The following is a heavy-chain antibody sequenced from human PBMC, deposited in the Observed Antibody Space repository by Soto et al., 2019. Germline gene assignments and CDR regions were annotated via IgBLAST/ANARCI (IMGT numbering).Heavy chain of an antibody. D-gene: IGHD3-22*01. CDR3: AKSPGMYYYDSSGYYHYDY. CDR1: GVTFSDYY. CDR2: ISGSGVST. V-gene: IGHV3-23*01. Sequence: PWGSLRLSCAASGVTFSDYYMSWVRQAPGKGLEWVSAISGSGVSTYYADSVKGRFTISRDNSKNTLYLQMNSLRAEDTAVYYCAKSPGMYYYDSSGYYHYDYWGQGTLVPVSS. J-gene: IGHJ4*02.